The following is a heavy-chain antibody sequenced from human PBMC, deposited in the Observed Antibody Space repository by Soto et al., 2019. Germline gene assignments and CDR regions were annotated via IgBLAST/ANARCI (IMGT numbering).Heavy chain of an antibody. CDR3: ATGTVGAMDY. D-gene: IGHD1-26*01. CDR1: GFTFSDHY. CDR2: TRNKVDSYTT. Sequence: EVQLSESGGRLGQPGGSLRLSCAASGFTFSDHYMEWVRQAPGKGLEWVGRTRNKVDSYTTEYAASVRGRFTISRDDSKTSLYLQMNSLKTEDTALYYCATGTVGAMDYWGQGTLVTVSS. V-gene: IGHV3-72*01. J-gene: IGHJ4*02.